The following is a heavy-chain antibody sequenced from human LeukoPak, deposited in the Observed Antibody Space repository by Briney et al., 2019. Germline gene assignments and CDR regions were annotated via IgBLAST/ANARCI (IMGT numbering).Heavy chain of an antibody. D-gene: IGHD5-12*01. CDR2: IRSKTNNYAT. CDR1: GFTFIGSA. CDR3: TRHGGGDAGYAAFDN. V-gene: IGHV3-73*01. Sequence: PTGGSLILSCAASGFTFIGSAILWVRQGSGKGLERVGHIRSKTNNYATAYAASVKGRFTISRDDSKNTAYLQMDSLKPEDTAVYYCTRHGGGDAGYAAFDNWGQGTLVTVSS. J-gene: IGHJ4*02.